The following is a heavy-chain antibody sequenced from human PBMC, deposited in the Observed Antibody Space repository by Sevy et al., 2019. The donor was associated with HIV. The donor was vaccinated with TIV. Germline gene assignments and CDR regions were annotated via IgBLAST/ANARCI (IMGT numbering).Heavy chain of an antibody. D-gene: IGHD4-17*01. V-gene: IGHV6-1*01. CDR3: ARVPLRSLLYYFDY. J-gene: IGHJ4*02. CDR2: TYYASRWYN. CDR1: GDSVSSNSAA. Sequence: SQTLSLTCAISGDSVSSNSAAWNWISQSPSRGLEWLGRTYYASRWYNDYAVSVIGRITINPDTSKNQFSLQLNSVTPEDTAVYYCARVPLRSLLYYFDYWGQGVLVTVSS.